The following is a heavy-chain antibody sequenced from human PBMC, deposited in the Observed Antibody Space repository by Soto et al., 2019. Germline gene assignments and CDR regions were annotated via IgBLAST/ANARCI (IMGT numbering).Heavy chain of an antibody. CDR2: IRSKAYGGTT. Sequence: GGSLRLSCTASGFTFGDYAMSWFRQAPGKGLEWVGFIRSKAYGGTTEYAASVKGRFTISRDDSKSIAYLQMNSLKTEDTAVYYCTRESGYCSGGSCYSGPWGQGTLVTVSS. D-gene: IGHD2-15*01. V-gene: IGHV3-49*03. CDR1: GFTFGDYA. J-gene: IGHJ5*02. CDR3: TRESGYCSGGSCYSGP.